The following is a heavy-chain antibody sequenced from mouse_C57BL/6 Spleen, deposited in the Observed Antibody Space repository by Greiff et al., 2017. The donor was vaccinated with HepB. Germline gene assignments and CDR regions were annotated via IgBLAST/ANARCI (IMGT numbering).Heavy chain of an antibody. V-gene: IGHV5-4*03. CDR3: ARQPTAQANYFDY. CDR2: ISDGGSYT. J-gene: IGHJ2*01. Sequence: EVKLMESGGGLVKPGGSLKLSCAASGFTFSSYAMSWVRQTPEKRLEWVATISDGGSYTYYPDNVKGRFTISRDNAKNNLYLQMSHLKSEDTAMYYCARQPTAQANYFDYWGQGTTLTVSS. D-gene: IGHD3-2*02. CDR1: GFTFSSYA.